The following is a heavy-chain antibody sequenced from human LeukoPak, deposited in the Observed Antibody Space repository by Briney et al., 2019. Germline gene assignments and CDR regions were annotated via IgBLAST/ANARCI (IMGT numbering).Heavy chain of an antibody. J-gene: IGHJ6*03. CDR2: IYYSGST. D-gene: IGHD3-3*01. CDR1: GGSISSSSYY. V-gene: IGHV4-39*07. Sequence: SETLSLTCTVSGGSISSSSYYWGWIRQPPGKGLEWIGSIYYSGSTYYNPSLKSRVTISVDTSKNQFSLKLSSVTAADTAVYYCARESRAGAVINYYYYYMDVWGKGTTVTVSS. CDR3: ARESRAGAVINYYYYYMDV.